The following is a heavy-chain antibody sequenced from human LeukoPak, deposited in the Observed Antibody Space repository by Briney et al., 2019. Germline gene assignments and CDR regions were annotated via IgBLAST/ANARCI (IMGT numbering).Heavy chain of an antibody. J-gene: IGHJ4*02. CDR1: GYTFTSYG. D-gene: IGHD6-19*01. V-gene: IGHV1-18*01. CDR2: ISAYNGNT. Sequence: ASVKVSCKASGYTFTSYGISWVRQDPGQGLEWMGWISAYNGNTNYAQKLQGRVTMTTDTSTSTAYMELRSLRSDDTAVYYCARDRRSGWYGAYWGQGTLVTVSS. CDR3: ARDRRSGWYGAY.